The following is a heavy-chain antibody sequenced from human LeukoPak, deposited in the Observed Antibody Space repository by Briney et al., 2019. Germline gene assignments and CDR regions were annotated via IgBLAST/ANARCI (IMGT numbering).Heavy chain of an antibody. V-gene: IGHV3-11*06. CDR3: ARVGRNWPFSY. CDR1: GFTLSDYS. Sequence: PGGSLRHSCAASGFTLSDYSMSWIRQAPGKGLEWVSYISGSSSDTNHADSVKGRFTISRDNAKKSLYLQMNSLTAEDTAVYYCARVGRNWPFSYWGQGTLVTVSS. J-gene: IGHJ4*02. CDR2: ISGSSSDT. D-gene: IGHD1-1*01.